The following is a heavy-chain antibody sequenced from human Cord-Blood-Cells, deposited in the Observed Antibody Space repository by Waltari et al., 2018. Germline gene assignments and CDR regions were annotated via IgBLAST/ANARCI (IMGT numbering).Heavy chain of an antibody. Sequence: QVQLQESGPRLVKPSGTLSLTSAVSGGPISSSNRRSGVRQPPGKGLEWIGEIYHSGSTNYNPSLKSRVTISVDKSKNQFSLKLSSVTAADTAVYYCARGPFSSSGPFDYWGQGTLVTVSS. CDR3: ARGPFSSSGPFDY. CDR1: GGPISSSNR. D-gene: IGHD6-6*01. V-gene: IGHV4-4*02. CDR2: IYHSGST. J-gene: IGHJ4*02.